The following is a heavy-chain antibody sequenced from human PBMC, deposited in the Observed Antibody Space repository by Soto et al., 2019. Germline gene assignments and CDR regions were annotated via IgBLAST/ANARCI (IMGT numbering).Heavy chain of an antibody. V-gene: IGHV4-4*02. CDR3: ARGLYDIVVVPAAIRNYGMDV. CDR1: GGSISSSNW. D-gene: IGHD2-2*01. J-gene: IGHJ6*02. Sequence: PSETLSLTCAVSGGSISSSNWWSWVRQPPGKGLEWIGEIYHSGSTNYNPSLKSRVTISVDKSKNQFSLKLSSVTAADTAVYYCARGLYDIVVVPAAIRNYGMDVWGQGTTVTVS. CDR2: IYHSGST.